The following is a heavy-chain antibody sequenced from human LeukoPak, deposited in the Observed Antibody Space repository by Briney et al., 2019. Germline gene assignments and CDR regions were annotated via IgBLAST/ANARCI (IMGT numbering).Heavy chain of an antibody. Sequence: SETLSLTCTVSGGSISSGGYYWRWIRQHPGKGLEWIGYIYYSGSTYYNPSLKSRVTISVDTSKNQFSLKLSSVTAADTAVYYCAKSFRHVNPKFDYWGQGTLVTVSS. V-gene: IGHV4-31*03. J-gene: IGHJ4*02. CDR1: GGSISSGGYY. CDR3: AKSFRHVNPKFDY. CDR2: IYYSGST. D-gene: IGHD3-16*02.